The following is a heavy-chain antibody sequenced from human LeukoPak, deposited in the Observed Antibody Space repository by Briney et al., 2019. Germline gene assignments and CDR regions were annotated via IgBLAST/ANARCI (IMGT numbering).Heavy chain of an antibody. J-gene: IGHJ4*01. V-gene: IGHV3-7*01. CDR1: GFTFTSYW. CDR3: ARDGTAAGLYFDL. CDR2: IRQEGGER. Sequence: GGSLRLSCAVSGFTFTSYWMNWVRQAPGKGLEWVARIRQEGGERSYVDSVKGRFTISRDNTKNSLYLQMSSLRAEDTAVYYCARDGTAAGLYFDLWGQGTLVTVSS. D-gene: IGHD6-13*01.